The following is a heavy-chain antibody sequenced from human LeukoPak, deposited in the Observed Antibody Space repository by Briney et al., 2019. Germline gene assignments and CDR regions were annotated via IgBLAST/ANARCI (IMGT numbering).Heavy chain of an antibody. CDR2: ISYDGSNK. Sequence: GGSLRLSCAASGFTFSSYAMHWVRQAPGKGLEWVAVISYDGSNKYYADSVKGRFTISRDNSKNTLYLQMNSLRAEDTAVYYCARPRYSGSYLDAFDIWGQGTMVTVSS. CDR1: GFTFSSYA. V-gene: IGHV3-30-3*01. J-gene: IGHJ3*02. D-gene: IGHD1-26*01. CDR3: ARPRYSGSYLDAFDI.